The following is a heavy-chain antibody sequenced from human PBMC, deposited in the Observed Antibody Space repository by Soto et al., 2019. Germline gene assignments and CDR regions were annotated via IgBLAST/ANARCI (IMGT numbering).Heavy chain of an antibody. D-gene: IGHD2-21*02. V-gene: IGHV1-24*01. CDR3: ATDRIVTDRYYHYGMDV. CDR2: FGPEDGET. CDR1: GYTLTELS. Sequence: ASVKVSCKVSGYTLTELSMHWVRQAPGKGLEWMGGFGPEDGETIYAQKFQGRVTMTEDTSTDTAYMELSSLRSEDTAVYYCATDRIVTDRYYHYGMDVWGQGTTVTVSS. J-gene: IGHJ6*02.